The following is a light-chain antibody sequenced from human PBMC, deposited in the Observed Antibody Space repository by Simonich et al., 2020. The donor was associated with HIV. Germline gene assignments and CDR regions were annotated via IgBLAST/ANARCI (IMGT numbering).Light chain of an antibody. CDR3: QQYNKWPPTWT. J-gene: IGKJ1*01. Sequence: EIVMTQSPATLSVSPGARATLSCRASQSISSNLAWYQQNPGQDPRLLIYGESTRATGIPARFSGRGSGTEFTLTISSLQSEDFGVYYCQQYNKWPPTWTFGQGTKVEIK. CDR2: GES. CDR1: QSISSN. V-gene: IGKV3-15*01.